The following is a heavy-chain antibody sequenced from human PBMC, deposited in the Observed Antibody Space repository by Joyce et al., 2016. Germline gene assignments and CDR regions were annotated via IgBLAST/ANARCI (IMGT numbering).Heavy chain of an antibody. CDR3: ARDGRLYGSPH. V-gene: IGHV1-18*04. D-gene: IGHD6-13*01. CDR2: ISTFYDNT. CDR1: GYTFRSYG. J-gene: IGHJ4*02. Sequence: QVQLVQSGAEVKKPGASVKVSCKTSGYTFRSYGISWVRQAPGQGLEWMGWISTFYDNTNYAQKFRVRVTMTTDASTSTAYMELRGLTSDDTAVYYCARDGRLYGSPHWGQGTLVTVSS.